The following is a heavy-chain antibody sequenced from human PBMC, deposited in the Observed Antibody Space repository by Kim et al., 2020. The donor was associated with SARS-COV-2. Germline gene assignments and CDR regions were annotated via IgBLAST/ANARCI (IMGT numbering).Heavy chain of an antibody. Sequence: DSVKGRFTISRDNAKNSLYLQMNSLRAEDTALYYCAKGGYLTNRFLQIQHWGQGTLVTVSS. J-gene: IGHJ1*01. V-gene: IGHV3-9*01. D-gene: IGHD2-15*01. CDR3: AKGGYLTNRFLQIQH.